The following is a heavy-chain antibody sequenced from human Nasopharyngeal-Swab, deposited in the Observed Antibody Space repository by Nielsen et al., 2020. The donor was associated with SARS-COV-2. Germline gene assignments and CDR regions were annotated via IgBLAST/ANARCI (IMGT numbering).Heavy chain of an antibody. J-gene: IGHJ3*02. V-gene: IGHV4-59*13. CDR2: IYYSGST. CDR3: ARDGEMAAFDI. Sequence: PGKGLEWIGYIYYSGSTNYNPSLKSRVTISVDTSKNQFSLKLSSVTAADTAVYYCARDGEMAAFDIWGQGTMGTVSS. D-gene: IGHD5-24*01.